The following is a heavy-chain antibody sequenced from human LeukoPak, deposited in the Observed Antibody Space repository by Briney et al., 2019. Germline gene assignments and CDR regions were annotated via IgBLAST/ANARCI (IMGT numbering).Heavy chain of an antibody. CDR2: ISWNGGST. V-gene: IGHV3-20*04. Sequence: GGSLRLSCAGSGFTFDDYGMNWVRQAPGKGLEWVSGISWNGGSTGYADSVKGRFTISRDNAKNSLYLQMNSLRAEDTALYYCARDLYSSSWYFVSPGGYWGQGTLVTVSS. CDR1: GFTFDDYG. J-gene: IGHJ4*02. D-gene: IGHD6-13*01. CDR3: ARDLYSSSWYFVSPGGY.